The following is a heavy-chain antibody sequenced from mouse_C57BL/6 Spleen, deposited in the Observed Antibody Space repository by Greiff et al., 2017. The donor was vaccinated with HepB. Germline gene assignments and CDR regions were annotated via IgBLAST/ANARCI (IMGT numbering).Heavy chain of an antibody. J-gene: IGHJ1*03. D-gene: IGHD1-1*01. CDR3: ARDYYYGSSNWYFDV. V-gene: IGHV1-78*01. CDR1: GYTFTDHT. Sequence: VQLQQSDAELVKPGASVKISCKVSGYTFTDHTIHWMKQRPEQGLEWIGYIYPRDGSTKYNEKFKGKATLTADKSSSTAYMQLNSLTSEDSAVYFCARDYYYGSSNWYFDVWGTGTTVTVSS. CDR2: IYPRDGST.